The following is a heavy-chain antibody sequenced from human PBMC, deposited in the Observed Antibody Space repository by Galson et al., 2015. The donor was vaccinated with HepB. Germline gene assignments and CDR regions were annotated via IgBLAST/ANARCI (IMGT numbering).Heavy chain of an antibody. CDR2: INHSGVT. CDR3: ARGGRTTMRLNY. V-gene: IGHV4-34*01. Sequence: TLSLTCAVYGGSFSGNYWSWIRQPPGKGLEWIGEINHSGVTKYNPYFKSRVTISVDTSKNQFSLNLNYVTAADTAVYYCARGGRTTMRLNYWGQGTLVTVSS. J-gene: IGHJ4*02. D-gene: IGHD4-17*01. CDR1: GGSFSGNY.